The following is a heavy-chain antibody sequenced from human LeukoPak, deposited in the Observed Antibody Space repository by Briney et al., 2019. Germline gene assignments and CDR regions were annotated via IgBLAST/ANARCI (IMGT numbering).Heavy chain of an antibody. CDR2: ISSSSSYI. V-gene: IGHV3-21*01. Sequence: GRSLRLSCAASGFTFSSYSMNWVRQAPGKGLEWVSSISSSSSYIYYADSVKGRFTISRDNAKNSLYLQMNSLRAEDTAVYYCAREATIFGVVTALDVWGKGTTVTDSS. D-gene: IGHD3-3*01. CDR3: AREATIFGVVTALDV. J-gene: IGHJ6*04. CDR1: GFTFSSYS.